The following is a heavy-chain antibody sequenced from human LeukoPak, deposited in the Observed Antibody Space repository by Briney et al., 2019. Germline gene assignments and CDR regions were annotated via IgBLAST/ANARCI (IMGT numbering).Heavy chain of an antibody. CDR2: ISGSGGST. V-gene: IGHV3-23*01. D-gene: IGHD2-15*01. CDR1: GFTFSSYA. Sequence: GGSLRLSCAASGFTFSSYAMSWVRQAPGKGLEWVSTISGSGGSTYYADSVKGRFTISRDNSKNTLYLQMNSLRAEDTAIYYCAKNGDRGAYCSGGSCYPYFYYYMDVWGKGTTVTISS. CDR3: AKNGDRGAYCSGGSCYPYFYYYMDV. J-gene: IGHJ6*03.